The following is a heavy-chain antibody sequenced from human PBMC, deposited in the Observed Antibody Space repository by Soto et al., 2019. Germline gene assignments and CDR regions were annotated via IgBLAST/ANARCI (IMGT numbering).Heavy chain of an antibody. CDR2: IFSNDEK. V-gene: IGHV2-26*01. CDR3: ARIGAVSTCDGMDV. CDR1: GFSLSNARMG. J-gene: IGHJ6*02. Sequence: QVTLKESGPVLVKPTETLTLTCTVSGFSLSNARMGVNWIRQPPGKALEWLAHIFSNDEKSYSTSLKTRLTISKDTSKSQVVITMTNMDPVDTATYYCARIGAVSTCDGMDVWGQGTTVAVSS. D-gene: IGHD3-16*01.